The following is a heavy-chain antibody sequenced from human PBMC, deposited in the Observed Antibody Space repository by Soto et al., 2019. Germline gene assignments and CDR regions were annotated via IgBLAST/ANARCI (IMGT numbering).Heavy chain of an antibody. CDR1: GYTFTGAY. CDR2: INPNSGGT. CDR3: ARDFPPRSYGVDV. V-gene: IGHV1-2*02. Sequence: ASVKCSCKASGYTFTGAYIHWARQAPGQGLGWMGCINPNSGGTEFAQMFRGRVTGTRDTSITTVYMEMGRMRSDDTGVYYCARDFPPRSYGVDVWGQGTAVTVSS. D-gene: IGHD3-10*01. J-gene: IGHJ6*01.